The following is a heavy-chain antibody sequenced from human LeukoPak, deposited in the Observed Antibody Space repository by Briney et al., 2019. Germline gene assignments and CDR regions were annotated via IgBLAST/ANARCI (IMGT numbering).Heavy chain of an antibody. CDR1: GGTFSSYA. D-gene: IGHD5-18*01. CDR3: ARRGVDTAWGNFDY. CDR2: MNPNSGNT. V-gene: IGHV1-8*02. Sequence: ASVKVSCKASGGTFSSYAINWVRQATGQGLEWMGWMNPNSGNTGYAQKFQGRVTMTRNTSISTAYMELSSLRSEDTAVYYCARRGVDTAWGNFDYWGQGTLVTVSS. J-gene: IGHJ4*02.